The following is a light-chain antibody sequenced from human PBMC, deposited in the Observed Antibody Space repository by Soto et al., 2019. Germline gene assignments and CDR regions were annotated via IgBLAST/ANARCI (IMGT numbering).Light chain of an antibody. J-gene: IGKJ1*01. CDR1: QGISNY. CDR3: EKYNSAPWT. CDR2: AAS. V-gene: IGKV1-27*01. Sequence: DLQMTQSPSSLSASVGDRVTITCRASQGISNYSAWYQQKPGKVPKLLIYAASTLQSGVPSRFSGSGSGTGFTLTISSLQPEDVATYYCEKYNSAPWTFGQGTTVEIK.